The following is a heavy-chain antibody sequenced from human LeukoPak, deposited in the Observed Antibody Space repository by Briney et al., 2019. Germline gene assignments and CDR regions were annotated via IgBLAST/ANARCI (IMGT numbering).Heavy chain of an antibody. CDR1: GFTFRSYG. CDR3: AKDRGYSYGTFDY. J-gene: IGHJ4*02. CDR2: ISYDGNNK. D-gene: IGHD5-18*01. Sequence: GGSLRLSCAASGFTFRSYGMHWVRQAPDKGLEWVAVISYDGNNKYYADSVKGRFTISRDNSKNTLYPQMNSLRAEDTAVYYCAKDRGYSYGTFDYWGQGTLVTVSS. V-gene: IGHV3-30*18.